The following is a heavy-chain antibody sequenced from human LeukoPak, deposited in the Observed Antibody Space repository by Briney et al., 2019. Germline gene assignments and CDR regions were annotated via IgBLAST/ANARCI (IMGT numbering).Heavy chain of an antibody. CDR1: GSSFNYYW. D-gene: IGHD3-22*01. J-gene: IGHJ4*02. V-gene: IGHV5-51*01. CDR2: IYPGEFDI. CDR3: ARHAFHNDNSDYYFAH. Sequence: GASLQISCKGSGSSFNYYWIGWVRQMPGKGLEWMGLIYPGEFDIRYSPSFQGQVTISADKSISTAYLQWKSLKASDTAMYYCARHAFHNDNSDYYFAHWGQGTLVTVSS.